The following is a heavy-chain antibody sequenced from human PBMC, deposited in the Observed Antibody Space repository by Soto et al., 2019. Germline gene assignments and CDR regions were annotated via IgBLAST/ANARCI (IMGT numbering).Heavy chain of an antibody. D-gene: IGHD3-3*02. CDR2: IWYDGSNK. V-gene: IGHV3-33*01. J-gene: IGHJ6*02. CDR1: GFTFSSYG. Sequence: AGGSLRLSCAASGFTFSSYGMHWVRQAPGKGLEWVAVIWYDGSNKYYADSVKGRFTISRDNSKNTLYLQMNSLRAEDTTVYYCARASLAEDYYYGMDVWGQGTTVTV. CDR3: ARASLAEDYYYGMDV.